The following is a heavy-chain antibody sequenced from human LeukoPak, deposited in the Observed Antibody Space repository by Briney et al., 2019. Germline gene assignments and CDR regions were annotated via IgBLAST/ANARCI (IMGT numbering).Heavy chain of an antibody. CDR1: GFTFDDYA. CDR3: AKDRLRDYCSSTSRSTNWFDP. CDR2: ISWNSGSI. J-gene: IGHJ5*02. Sequence: HPGRSLRLSCAASGFTFDDYAMHWVRQAPGKGLEWVSGISWNSGSIVYADSVKGRFTISRDNAKNSLYLQMNSLRAEDTALYYCAKDRLRDYCSSTSRSTNWFDPWGQGTLVTVSS. D-gene: IGHD2-2*01. V-gene: IGHV3-9*01.